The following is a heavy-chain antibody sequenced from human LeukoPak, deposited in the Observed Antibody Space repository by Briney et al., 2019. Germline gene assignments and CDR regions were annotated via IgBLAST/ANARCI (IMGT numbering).Heavy chain of an antibody. J-gene: IGHJ4*02. Sequence: GGSLRLSCAASGFTFSSYAMHWVRQAPGKGLEWVAVISYDGSNKYYADSVKGRFTISRDNSKNTLYLQMNSLRAEDTAVYYGARLVAIIDYWGQGTLVTVSS. V-gene: IGHV3-30*04. CDR3: ARLVAIIDY. CDR1: GFTFSSYA. CDR2: ISYDGSNK. D-gene: IGHD5-12*01.